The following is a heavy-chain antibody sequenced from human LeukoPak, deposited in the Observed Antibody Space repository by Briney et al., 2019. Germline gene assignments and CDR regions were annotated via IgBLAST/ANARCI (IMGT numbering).Heavy chain of an antibody. D-gene: IGHD6-19*01. CDR2: IYYSGST. J-gene: IGHJ3*02. Sequence: SETLSLTCTVSGGSISSYYWSWIRQPPGKGLEWIGYIYYSGSTNYNPSLKSRVTISVDTSKNQFSLKLCSVTAADTAVYYCARDRSGSGWYPKAFDIWGQGTMVTVSS. CDR1: GGSISSYY. V-gene: IGHV4-59*01. CDR3: ARDRSGSGWYPKAFDI.